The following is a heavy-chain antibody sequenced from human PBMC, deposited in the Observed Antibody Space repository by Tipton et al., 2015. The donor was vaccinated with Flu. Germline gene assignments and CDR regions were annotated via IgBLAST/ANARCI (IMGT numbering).Heavy chain of an antibody. V-gene: IGHV4-39*01. CDR3: ARLSFYDVDLKNFYFDY. CDR2: VSYSGNT. D-gene: IGHD3-10*02. Sequence: TLSLTCTVSSGSIRSTNYFCAWIRQPPGKGLEWIGSVSYSGNTYYNSSLKSRVAMSVDTSKNQLSLKLSFVTAADTAMFYCARLSFYDVDLKNFYFDYWGQGTLVTVSS. CDR1: SGSIRSTNYF. J-gene: IGHJ4*02.